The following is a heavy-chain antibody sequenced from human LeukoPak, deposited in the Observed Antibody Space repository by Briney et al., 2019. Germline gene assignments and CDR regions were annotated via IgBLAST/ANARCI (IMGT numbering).Heavy chain of an antibody. CDR2: ISSRSNSR. Sequence: GGSLRLSCTASGFTFNSYRMNWVRQAPGKGLEWVSSISSRSNSRYYADSVKGRVTISRDNAKNSVSLQMNSLRDADTALYYCVRAGGDYPFDYWGQGTLVTVSS. CDR3: VRAGGDYPFDY. D-gene: IGHD2-21*02. V-gene: IGHV3-21*01. J-gene: IGHJ4*02. CDR1: GFTFNSYR.